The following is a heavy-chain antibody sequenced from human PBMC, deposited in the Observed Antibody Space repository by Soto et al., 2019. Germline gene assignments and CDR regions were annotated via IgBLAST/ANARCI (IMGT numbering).Heavy chain of an antibody. J-gene: IGHJ4*02. CDR3: ARLVYYGSGSYYYFDH. Sequence: SETLSLTCTVSGGSISSYYWSWIRQPPGKGLEWIGYIYYSGSTNYNPSLKSRVTISVDTSKNQFSLKLSSVTAADTAVYYCARLVYYGSGSYYYFDHWCQGAPVNVS. CDR2: IYYSGST. D-gene: IGHD3-10*01. V-gene: IGHV4-59*08. CDR1: GGSISSYY.